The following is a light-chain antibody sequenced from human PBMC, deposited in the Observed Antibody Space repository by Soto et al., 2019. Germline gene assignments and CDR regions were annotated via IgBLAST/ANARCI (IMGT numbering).Light chain of an antibody. CDR3: QQTYTTLFT. V-gene: IGKV1-39*01. CDR2: AAS. J-gene: IGKJ3*01. Sequence: DIPMTQSPSSLSASVGDRVTITCRASQSISDYLNWYQQKPGKAPKLLIYAASSFQSGLPSRFSGSGSGTDFTLTISSLQPEDFATYFCQQTYTTLFTFGPGTKVEIK. CDR1: QSISDY.